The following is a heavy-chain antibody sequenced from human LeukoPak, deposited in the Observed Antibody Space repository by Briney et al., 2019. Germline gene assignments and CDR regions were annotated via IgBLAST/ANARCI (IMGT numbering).Heavy chain of an antibody. V-gene: IGHV3-23*01. D-gene: IGHD3-3*01. CDR3: AKDYDFWSGYYTSRY. Sequence: GGSLRLSCAASGFTFSSYAMSWVRQAPGKGLEWVSAISGSGGSTYYADSVKGRFTISRDNSKNTLYLQMNSLRAEDAAVYYCAKDYDFWSGYYTSRYWGQGTLVTVSS. J-gene: IGHJ4*02. CDR2: ISGSGGST. CDR1: GFTFSSYA.